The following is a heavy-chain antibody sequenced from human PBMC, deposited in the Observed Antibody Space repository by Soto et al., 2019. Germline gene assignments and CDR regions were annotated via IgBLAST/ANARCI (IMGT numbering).Heavy chain of an antibody. D-gene: IGHD2-8*01. CDR1: GYTFTSYG. CDR3: AIVGRSVLITIAGFRD. CDR2: ISAYNGNT. Sequence: QVQLVQSGAEVKKPGASVKVYCKASGYTFTSYGISWVRQAPGQGLEWMGWISAYNGNTNYAQKLQGRVTMTTATSTRTAYMELRSLRSDDTAVYYCAIVGRSVLITIAGFRDWGQVTLVTVAS. V-gene: IGHV1-18*04. J-gene: IGHJ1*01.